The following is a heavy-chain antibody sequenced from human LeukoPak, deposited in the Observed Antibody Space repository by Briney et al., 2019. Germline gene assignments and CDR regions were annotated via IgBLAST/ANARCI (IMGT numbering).Heavy chain of an antibody. D-gene: IGHD1-26*01. CDR2: IYYSGST. Sequence: SETLSLTCTVSGGSISSSSYYWGWIRQPPGKGLEWIGSIYYSGSTYYNPSLKSRVTISVDTSKNQFSLKLSSVTAADTAVYYCARGLGLVGDYWGQGTLVTVSS. V-gene: IGHV4-39*07. CDR1: GGSISSSSYY. CDR3: ARGLGLVGDY. J-gene: IGHJ4*02.